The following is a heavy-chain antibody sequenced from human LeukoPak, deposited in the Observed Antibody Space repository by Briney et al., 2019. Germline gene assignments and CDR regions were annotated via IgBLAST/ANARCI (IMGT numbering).Heavy chain of an antibody. CDR2: ISIDGNGK. CDR1: TFTFSNSV. J-gene: IGHJ4*02. V-gene: IGHV3-30*04. Sequence: GGSLRLSCVPSTFTFSNSVMHWVRQAPGKGMEWVSGISIDGNGKYYADSVRGRITISRDNSKNTLYLEMNSLSAEDTAVYYGAKEVPTGGRAGIFGYWGQGTLVTVSS. D-gene: IGHD2-8*02. CDR3: AKEVPTGGRAGIFGY.